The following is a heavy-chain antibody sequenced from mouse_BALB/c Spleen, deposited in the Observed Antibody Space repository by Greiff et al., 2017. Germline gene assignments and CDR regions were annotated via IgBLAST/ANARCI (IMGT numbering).Heavy chain of an antibody. CDR3: ARKDYFDY. CDR1: GYSFTGYY. Sequence: VQLKQSGPELVKPGASVKISCKASGYSFTGYYMHWVKQSHVQSLEWIGRINPYNGATSYNQNFKDKASLTVDTSSSTAYMELHSLTSEDSAVYYCARKDYFDYWGQGTTLTVSA. J-gene: IGHJ2*01. CDR2: INPYNGAT. V-gene: IGHV1-31*01.